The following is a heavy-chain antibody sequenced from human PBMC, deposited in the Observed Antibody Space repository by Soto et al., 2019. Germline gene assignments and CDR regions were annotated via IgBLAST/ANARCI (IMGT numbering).Heavy chain of an antibody. D-gene: IGHD2-2*02. CDR1: GYSFTSYG. V-gene: IGHV1-18*01. CDR3: ARLYCSSTSCYRPWYYYYYMDV. CDR2: ISAYNGNT. Sequence: ASVKVSCKASGYSFTSYGISWVRQAPGQGLEWMGWISAYNGNTNYAQKLQGRVTMTTDTSTSTAYMELRSLRSDDTAVYYCARLYCSSTSCYRPWYYYYYMDVWGKGTTVTVSS. J-gene: IGHJ6*03.